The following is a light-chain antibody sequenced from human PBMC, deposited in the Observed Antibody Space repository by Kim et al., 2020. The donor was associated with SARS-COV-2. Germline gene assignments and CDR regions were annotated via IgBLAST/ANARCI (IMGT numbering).Light chain of an antibody. CDR2: AAY. J-gene: IGKJ1*01. CDR3: QQYNNWPQT. Sequence: VSPGERVILSCRASQSVRDNLAWYQRKPGQSPRLLIYAAYTRATGIPARFSGRGSGTEFSLTITSLQSEDFAVYYCQQYNNWPQTFGQGTKVDIK. CDR1: QSVRDN. V-gene: IGKV3-15*01.